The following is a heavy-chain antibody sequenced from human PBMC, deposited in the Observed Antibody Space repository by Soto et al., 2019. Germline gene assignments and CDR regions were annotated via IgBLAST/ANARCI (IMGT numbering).Heavy chain of an antibody. CDR2: ISGSGGST. D-gene: IGHD3-22*01. Sequence: PGGSLRLSCAASGFTFSSYAMSWVRQAPGKGLEWVSAISGSGGSTYYADSVKGRFTISRDNSKNTLYLQMNSLRAEDTAVYYCAKSWGHYYDSSGYYPFDYWGQGTLVTVS. CDR3: AKSWGHYYDSSGYYPFDY. V-gene: IGHV3-23*01. CDR1: GFTFSSYA. J-gene: IGHJ4*02.